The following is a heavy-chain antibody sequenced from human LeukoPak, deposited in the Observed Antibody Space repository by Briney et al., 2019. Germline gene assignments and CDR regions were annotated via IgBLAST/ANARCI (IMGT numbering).Heavy chain of an antibody. CDR1: GFTFSSYA. D-gene: IGHD3-3*01. CDR2: ISGSGGST. V-gene: IGHV3-23*01. CDR3: AKALSNPYYDFWSGPFDY. J-gene: IGHJ4*02. Sequence: PGGSLRLSCAASGFTFSSYAMSWVRQAPGKGLEWVSAISGSGGSTYYADSVKGRFTISRDNSKNTLYLQMNSLRAEDTAVYYCAKALSNPYYDFWSGPFDYWGQGTLVTVSS.